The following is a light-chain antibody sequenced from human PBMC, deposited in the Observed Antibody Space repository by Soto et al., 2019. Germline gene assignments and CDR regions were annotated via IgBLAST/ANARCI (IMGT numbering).Light chain of an antibody. CDR1: QSVSSS. Sequence: EIVMTQSPSTLSVSPGERATLSCRASQSVSSSLAWYQKQPGQAPRLLIYGASTRAPVIPDRFSGSGSGTEFTLTISSLQSEDFAVYYCQQYNNWWTFGQGTRVEIK. J-gene: IGKJ1*01. CDR3: QQYNNWWT. CDR2: GAS. V-gene: IGKV3-15*01.